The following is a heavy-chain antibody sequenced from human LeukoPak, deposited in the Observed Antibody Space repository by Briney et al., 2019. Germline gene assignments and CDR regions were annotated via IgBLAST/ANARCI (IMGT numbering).Heavy chain of an antibody. CDR1: GFTFSSHG. CDR3: ARGENWQQLVHF. CDR2: IYSGGST. V-gene: IGHV3-53*01. D-gene: IGHD6-13*01. J-gene: IGHJ4*02. Sequence: PGRSLRLSCAASGFTFSSHGMHWVRQAPGKGLEWVSIIYSGGSTYYAGSVKGRFTISRDNSKNTLYLQMNSLRAEDTAVYYCARGENWQQLVHFWGQGTLVTVSS.